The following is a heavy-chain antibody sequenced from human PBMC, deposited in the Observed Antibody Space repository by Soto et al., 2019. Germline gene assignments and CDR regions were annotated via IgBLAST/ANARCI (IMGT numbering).Heavy chain of an antibody. CDR2: IIPIFGTA. J-gene: IGHJ6*02. V-gene: IGHV1-69*12. Sequence: QVQLVQSGAEVKKPGSSVKVSCKASRGTFSSYAISWVRQAPGQGLEWMGGIIPIFGTADYAQKFQGRVTITADESTSTAYMELSSLRSEDTAVYYCATHYSSGGSYYYYGVDVWGQGTTVTVSS. D-gene: IGHD6-19*01. CDR3: ATHYSSGGSYYYYGVDV. CDR1: RGTFSSYA.